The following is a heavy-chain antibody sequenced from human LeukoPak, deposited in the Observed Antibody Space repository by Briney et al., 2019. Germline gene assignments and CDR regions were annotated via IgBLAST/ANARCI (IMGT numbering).Heavy chain of an antibody. CDR1: GDSISSYY. J-gene: IGHJ3*02. D-gene: IGHD1-26*01. CDR3: ARYRGADAFDI. Sequence: PSETLSLTCTVSGDSISSYYWSWIRQPPGKGLEWIGYIYYSGSTNYNPSLKSRVTISVDTSKNQFSLKLSSVTAADTAVYYCARYRGADAFDIWGQGTMVTVSS. CDR2: IYYSGST. V-gene: IGHV4-59*01.